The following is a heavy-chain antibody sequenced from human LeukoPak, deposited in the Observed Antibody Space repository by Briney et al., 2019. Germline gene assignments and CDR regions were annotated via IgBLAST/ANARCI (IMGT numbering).Heavy chain of an antibody. CDR1: GGSSSRYY. CDR3: ARLNIAAAGANFFDY. CDR2: IYYSGST. V-gene: IGHV4-59*01. J-gene: IGHJ4*02. Sequence: SETLSLTCTVSGGSSSRYYWSWLRQPPGTGLEGVEYIYYSGSTNYHPSLRSRVTISVDTSKNQFSLKLSSVTVADTAVYFCARLNIAAAGANFFDYWGQGTLVTVSS. D-gene: IGHD6-13*01.